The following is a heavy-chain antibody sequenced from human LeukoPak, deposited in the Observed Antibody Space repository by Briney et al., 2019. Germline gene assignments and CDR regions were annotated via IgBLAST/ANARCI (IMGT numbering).Heavy chain of an antibody. CDR2: ISVYNGNT. CDR3: ARDDQRLVDY. V-gene: IGHV1-18*01. J-gene: IGHJ4*02. Sequence: GASVKVSCKASGYTFSSSAFSWVRQAPGQGLEWMGWISVYNGNTNYAQSLQGRVTMTTDTSTTTVYMELMSLTSDDTAVYYCARDDQRLVDYWGQGTLVTVSP. D-gene: IGHD6-13*01. CDR1: GYTFSSSA.